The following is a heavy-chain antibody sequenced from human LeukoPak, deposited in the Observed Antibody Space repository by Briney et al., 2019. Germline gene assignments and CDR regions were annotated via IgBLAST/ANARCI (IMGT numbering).Heavy chain of an antibody. CDR2: IRSKANSYAT. CDR1: GFTFSGST. J-gene: IGHJ3*02. V-gene: IGHV3-73*01. Sequence: PGGSLRLSCAASGFTFSGSTMHWVRRASGKGLEWVGRIRSKANSYATVYTASVKGRFTISRDDSKNTAYLQMNSLKTEDTAVYYCVGLIVGATFEADAFDIWGQGTMVTVSS. D-gene: IGHD1-26*01. CDR3: VGLIVGATFEADAFDI.